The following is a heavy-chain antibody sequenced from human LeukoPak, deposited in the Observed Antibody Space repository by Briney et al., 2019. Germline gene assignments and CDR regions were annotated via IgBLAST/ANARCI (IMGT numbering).Heavy chain of an antibody. CDR1: GGTFSSYA. V-gene: IGHV1-69*13. Sequence: ASVKVSCKASGGTFSSYAISWVRQAPGQGLEWMGGIIPIFGTANYAQKFQGRVTITADESTSTAYMELSGLRSEDTAVYYCARGTYYYDSSGYLNYWGQGTLVTVSS. D-gene: IGHD3-22*01. J-gene: IGHJ4*02. CDR2: IIPIFGTA. CDR3: ARGTYYYDSSGYLNY.